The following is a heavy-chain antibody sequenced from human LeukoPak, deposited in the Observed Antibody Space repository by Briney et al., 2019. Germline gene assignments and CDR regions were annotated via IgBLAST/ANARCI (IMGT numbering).Heavy chain of an antibody. V-gene: IGHV1-18*01. Sequence: ASVKVSCKASGYSFSSYGLTWVRQAPGQGLEWMGWISAYNGNTNYAQKLQGRVTMTTDTSTSTAYMELRSLRSDDTAVYYCASAPRPNDAFDIWGQGTMVTVSS. J-gene: IGHJ3*02. CDR3: ASAPRPNDAFDI. CDR2: ISAYNGNT. CDR1: GYSFSSYG.